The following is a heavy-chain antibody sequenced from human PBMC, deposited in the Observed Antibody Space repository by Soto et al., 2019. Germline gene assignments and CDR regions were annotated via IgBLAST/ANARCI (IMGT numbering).Heavy chain of an antibody. CDR2: IYYSGNT. CDR1: GGSIVTGSYY. V-gene: IGHV4-39*01. J-gene: IGHJ6*02. Sequence: SETLSLPCTVSGGSIVTGSYYWGWIRQPPGKGLEWLGHIYYSGNTYYPPSLKSRVTISVDTSKNQFSLRLSSVTAADTAVYYCARLPQEYNYYGMDVWGQGTTVTVSS. D-gene: IGHD1-1*01. CDR3: ARLPQEYNYYGMDV.